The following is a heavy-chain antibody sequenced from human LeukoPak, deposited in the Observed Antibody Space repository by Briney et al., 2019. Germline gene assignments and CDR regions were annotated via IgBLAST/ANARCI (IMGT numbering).Heavy chain of an antibody. V-gene: IGHV4-31*03. CDR2: IYYSGST. CDR1: GGSISSGGYY. Sequence: SQTLSLTCTVSGGSISSGGYYWSWIRQHPGKGLEWIGYIYYSGSTNYNPSLKSRVTISVDTSKNQFSLKLSSVTAADTAVYYCARLASPMVRGQNGAFDIWGQGTMVTVSS. CDR3: ARLASPMVRGQNGAFDI. D-gene: IGHD3-10*01. J-gene: IGHJ3*02.